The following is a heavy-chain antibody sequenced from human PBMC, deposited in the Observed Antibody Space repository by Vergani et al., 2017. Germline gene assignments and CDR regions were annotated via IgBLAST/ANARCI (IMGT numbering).Heavy chain of an antibody. CDR3: ARRNPRGYSYGSDY. D-gene: IGHD5-18*01. CDR2: TWYDGNNK. CDR1: GFTFNQYG. V-gene: IGHV3-33*01. J-gene: IGHJ4*02. Sequence: QVQLVESGGGVVQPGRSLRLSCAASGFTFNQYGMHWVRQAPGKGLEWVAVTWYDGNNKQYADSVKGRFTISRDNSKSTMYLQMNSLRDEDTAVYYCARRNPRGYSYGSDYWGQGTLVTVSS.